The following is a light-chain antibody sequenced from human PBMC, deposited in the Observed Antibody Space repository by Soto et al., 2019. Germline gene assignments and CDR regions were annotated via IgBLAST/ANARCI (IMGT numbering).Light chain of an antibody. V-gene: IGLV3-1*01. Sequence: ELTQPPSVSVSPGQTASITCSGDKLGDKYACWYQQKPGQSPVLVIYQDSKRPSGIPERFSGSNSGNTATLTISGTQAMDEADYYCQAWDSSARVFGGGTKLTVL. CDR2: QDS. J-gene: IGLJ2*01. CDR1: KLGDKY. CDR3: QAWDSSARV.